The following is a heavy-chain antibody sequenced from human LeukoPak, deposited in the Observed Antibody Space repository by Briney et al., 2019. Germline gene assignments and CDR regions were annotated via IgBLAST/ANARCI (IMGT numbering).Heavy chain of an antibody. D-gene: IGHD2-8*02. Sequence: GGSLRLSCAGSGFTFSHHWMHWVRQAPGKGLVWLSRINNDGSDTIYADSVKGRFTISRDNAKNTVYLQMNSLRAEDTAIYYCAKAGYRTGWDWLDPWGQGTLVTVSS. CDR2: INNDGSDT. J-gene: IGHJ5*02. CDR1: GFTFSHHW. CDR3: AKAGYRTGWDWLDP. V-gene: IGHV3-74*01.